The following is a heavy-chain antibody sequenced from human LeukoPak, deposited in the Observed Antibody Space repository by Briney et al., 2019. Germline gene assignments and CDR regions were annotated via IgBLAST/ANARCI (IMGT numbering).Heavy chain of an antibody. CDR3: ARFYYYESSGCPPREY. CDR1: GFTFSAFG. CDR2: IWYDGSAK. V-gene: IGHV3-33*01. Sequence: GGSLRLSCAASGFTFSAFGMHWVRQAPGKGPEWVAVIWYDGSAKYYGDSVKGRFTISRDNSENTLYLQMNSLRVEDTAVYYCARFYYYESSGCPPREYWGQGTLVTVSS. J-gene: IGHJ4*02. D-gene: IGHD3-22*01.